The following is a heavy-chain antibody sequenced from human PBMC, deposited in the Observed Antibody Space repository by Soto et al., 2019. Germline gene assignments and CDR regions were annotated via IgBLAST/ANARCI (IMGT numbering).Heavy chain of an antibody. D-gene: IGHD5-18*01. CDR3: ASEWIQLLGNWFDP. CDR2: IIPIFGTA. Sequence: ASVKVSCKASGGTFSSYAISWVRQAPGQGLEWMGGIIPIFGTANYAQKFQGRVTITADESTSTAYMELSSLRSEDTAVYYCASEWIQLLGNWFDPWGQGTLVTVSS. J-gene: IGHJ5*02. CDR1: GGTFSSYA. V-gene: IGHV1-69*13.